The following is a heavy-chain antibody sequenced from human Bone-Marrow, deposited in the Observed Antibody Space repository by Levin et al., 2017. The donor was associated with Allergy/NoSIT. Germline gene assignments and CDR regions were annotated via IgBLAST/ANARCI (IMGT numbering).Heavy chain of an antibody. CDR3: ARDGEAYCSGGSCDGTWFDP. CDR2: IYYSGST. Sequence: SQTLSLTCTVSGGSISSGDYYWSWIRQPPGKGLEWIGYIYYSGSTYYNPSLKSRVTISVDTSKNQFSLKLSSVTAADTAVYYCARDGEAYCSGGSCDGTWFDPWGQGTLVTVSS. V-gene: IGHV4-30-4*01. D-gene: IGHD2-15*01. J-gene: IGHJ5*02. CDR1: GGSISSGDYY.